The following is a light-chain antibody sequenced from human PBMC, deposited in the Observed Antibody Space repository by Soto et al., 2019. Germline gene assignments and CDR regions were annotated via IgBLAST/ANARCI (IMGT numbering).Light chain of an antibody. Sequence: EIEMTQSLATLSVSPGQRSTLSCRASQSISSNLSWYQQKPGQSPRLLIYGASTRATGSPARFSGSGSGTEFTLTISSLQSEDFAVYYCQQYNNWPPITFGQGTRREIK. CDR1: QSISSN. V-gene: IGKV3-15*01. CDR3: QQYNNWPPIT. J-gene: IGKJ5*01. CDR2: GAS.